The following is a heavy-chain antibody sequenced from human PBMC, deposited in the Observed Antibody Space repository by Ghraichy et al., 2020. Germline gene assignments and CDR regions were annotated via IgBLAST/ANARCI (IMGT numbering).Heavy chain of an antibody. D-gene: IGHD3-10*01. CDR2: IYYSGST. V-gene: IGHV4-59*01. J-gene: IGHJ4*02. Sequence: SETLSLTCTVSGGSISSYYWSWIRQPPGKGLEWIGYIYYSGSTNYKPSLKSRVTISVDTSKNQFSLKLSSVTAADTAVYYCARGVYYYGSGSYFPDWGQGTLVTVSS. CDR1: GGSISSYY. CDR3: ARGVYYYGSGSYFPD.